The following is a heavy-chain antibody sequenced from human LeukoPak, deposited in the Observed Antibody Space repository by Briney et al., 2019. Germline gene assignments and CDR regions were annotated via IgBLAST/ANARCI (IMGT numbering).Heavy chain of an antibody. CDR3: AKDRGTSQYYFDY. CDR2: IYYSGST. D-gene: IGHD2-2*01. V-gene: IGHV4-59*01. Sequence: PSETLSLTCTVSGGSISSYYWSWIRQPPGKGLEWIGYIYYSGSTNYNPSLKSRVTISVDTSKNQFSLKLSSVTAADTAVYYCAKDRGTSQYYFDYWGQGTLVTVSS. J-gene: IGHJ4*02. CDR1: GGSISSYY.